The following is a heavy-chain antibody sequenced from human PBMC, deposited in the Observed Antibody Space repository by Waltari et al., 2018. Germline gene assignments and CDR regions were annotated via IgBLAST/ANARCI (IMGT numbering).Heavy chain of an antibody. CDR3: ARDLYYDTWGYFQH. CDR1: GFTVSSNY. J-gene: IGHJ1*01. D-gene: IGHD3-22*01. Sequence: EVQLVESGGGLVQPGGSLRLSCAASGFTVSSNYMSWVRQAPGKGVEWVSVIYSGGSTYYADSVKGRFTISRDNSKNTLYLQMNSLRAEDTAVYYCARDLYYDTWGYFQHWGQGTLVTVSS. V-gene: IGHV3-66*02. CDR2: IYSGGST.